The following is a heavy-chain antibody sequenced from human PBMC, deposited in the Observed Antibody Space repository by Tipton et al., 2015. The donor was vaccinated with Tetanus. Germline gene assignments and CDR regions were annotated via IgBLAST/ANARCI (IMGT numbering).Heavy chain of an antibody. CDR2: ISYDGNYQ. J-gene: IGHJ4*02. CDR3: IYTISGSACVY. CDR1: GFTFSNSG. D-gene: IGHD2-2*02. Sequence: SLRLSCAASGFTFSNSGMHWVRQAPGKGLEWVAFISYDGNYQSYAESVKGRFTISRDNSKSTLFLQMNGLRAEDTAVYYCIYTISGSACVYWGQGSLVTVSS. V-gene: IGHV3-30*19.